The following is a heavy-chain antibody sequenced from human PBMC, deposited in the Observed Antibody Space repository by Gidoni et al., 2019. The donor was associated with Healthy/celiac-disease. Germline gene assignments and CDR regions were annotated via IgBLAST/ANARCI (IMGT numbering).Heavy chain of an antibody. CDR3: AGLDDAFDI. CDR1: GYTFTYRY. V-gene: IGHV1-45*02. CDR2: ITPCNGNT. Sequence: GAAVKKTGSYVKVSCKASGYTFTYRYLHWVRQAPGQALEWMGWITPCNGNTNYAQNFQDRVTITRDRSMSTAYMELSSLRSEDTAMCYCAGLDDAFDIWGQGTMVTVSS. J-gene: IGHJ3*02.